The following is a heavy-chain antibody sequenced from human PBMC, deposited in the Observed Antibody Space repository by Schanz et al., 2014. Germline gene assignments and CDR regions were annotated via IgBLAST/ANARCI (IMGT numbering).Heavy chain of an antibody. D-gene: IGHD3-10*01. CDR3: AADSPFRMVRGSNAFDA. CDR2: MNSKTGNT. V-gene: IGHV1-8*01. J-gene: IGHJ3*01. Sequence: QVQMVQSGAEVKKPGASVKVSCKASGYTFTSYDINWVRQATGQGLEWMGWMNSKTGNTGYAQRFQGRVTMTEDTSTETAYMELSGRRSGDTAVYYCAADSPFRMVRGSNAFDAWGQGTRVTVAS. CDR1: GYTFTSYD.